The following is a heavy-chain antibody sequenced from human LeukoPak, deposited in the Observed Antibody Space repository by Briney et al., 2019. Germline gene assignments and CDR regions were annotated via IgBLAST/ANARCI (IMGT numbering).Heavy chain of an antibody. D-gene: IGHD2-2*01. CDR3: AKDRYCTSSTRQGFDI. CDR2: VWNDGSNQ. CDR1: GFTFSTYG. V-gene: IGHV3-33*03. J-gene: IGHJ3*02. Sequence: GGSLRLSCATSGFTFSTYGMHWVRQAPGKGLEWVAIVWNDGSNQYYSDSVKGRFSISRDNSKNILNLQMNSLRAEDTAVYYCAKDRYCTSSTRQGFDIWGQGTMVTVSS.